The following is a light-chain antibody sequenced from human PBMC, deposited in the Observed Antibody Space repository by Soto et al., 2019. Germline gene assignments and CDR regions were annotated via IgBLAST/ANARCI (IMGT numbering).Light chain of an antibody. V-gene: IGLV2-14*01. CDR2: AAS. CDR3: SSYTTTNIVV. CDR1: SSDLGVYNY. J-gene: IGLJ2*01. Sequence: QSVLTQPASVSGSPGQSITISCTGTSSDLGVYNYVSWYQHHPGKAPKLMIYAASYRPPGVSIRFSGSKPGNTASLTISGLQAEDEAEYYCSSYTTTNIVVFGGGTK.